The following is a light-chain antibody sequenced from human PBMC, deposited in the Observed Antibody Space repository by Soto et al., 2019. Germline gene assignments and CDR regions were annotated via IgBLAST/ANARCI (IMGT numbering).Light chain of an antibody. J-gene: IGLJ2*01. CDR1: SGTIARNY. V-gene: IGLV6-57*02. CDR2: EDN. Sequence: NFMLTQPHSVSESPGKTGTISCTGSSGTIARNYVQWYQQRPGSGPTTVIYEDNQRPSGVPDRFSGSIDSSSNSASLTISGLKTEDEADYYCQSYDSTTRGVVFGGGTKLTVL. CDR3: QSYDSTTRGVV.